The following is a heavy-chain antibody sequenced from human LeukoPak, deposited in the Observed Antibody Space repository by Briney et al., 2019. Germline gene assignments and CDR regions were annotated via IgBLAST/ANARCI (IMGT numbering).Heavy chain of an antibody. J-gene: IGHJ4*02. CDR3: AGHHPRNTVDF. D-gene: IGHD2/OR15-2a*01. CDR1: GFTFSDYY. CDR2: ISSSGSTI. V-gene: IGHV3-11*01. Sequence: GGPLRLSCAASGFTFSDYYMSWIRQAPGKGLEWVSYISSSGSTIYYADSVKGRFTISRDNAKNSLYLQMNSLRAEDTAVYYCAGHHPRNTVDFWGQGTLVTVSS.